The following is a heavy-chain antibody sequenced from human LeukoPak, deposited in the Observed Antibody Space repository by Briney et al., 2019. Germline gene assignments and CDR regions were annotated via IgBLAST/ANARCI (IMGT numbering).Heavy chain of an antibody. V-gene: IGHV3-23*01. Sequence: GGSLRLSCAASGFTFSSYAMSWVRQAPGKGLEWVSAISGSGDSTYYTDSVKGRFTISRDNSKNTLYLQMNSLRVEDTAVYYCAKGISGSSTFDYWGQGTLVTVSS. CDR2: ISGSGDST. CDR3: AKGISGSSTFDY. D-gene: IGHD1-26*01. J-gene: IGHJ4*02. CDR1: GFTFSSYA.